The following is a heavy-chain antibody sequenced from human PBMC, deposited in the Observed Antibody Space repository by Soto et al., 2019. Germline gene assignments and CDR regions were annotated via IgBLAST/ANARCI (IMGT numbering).Heavy chain of an antibody. CDR2: INHSGST. CDR1: GGSFSGYY. V-gene: IGHV4-34*01. CDR3: ATYDRGNPNNNWFDP. J-gene: IGHJ5*02. D-gene: IGHD3-10*01. Sequence: QVQLQQWGAGLLKPSETLSLTCAVYGGSFSGYYWSWIRQPPGKGLEWIGEINHSGSTNYNPSLKSRVTISVDTSKNKFSRKLSSVTAADTAVYYCATYDRGNPNNNWFDPWGQGTLVTVSS.